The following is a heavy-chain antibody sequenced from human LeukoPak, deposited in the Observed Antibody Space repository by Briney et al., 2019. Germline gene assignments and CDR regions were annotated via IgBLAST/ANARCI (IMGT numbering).Heavy chain of an antibody. CDR1: GFTFSSYA. CDR3: TRARAVASFYGFDP. D-gene: IGHD6-19*01. V-gene: IGHV3-23*01. Sequence: GGSLRLSCAASGFTFSSYAMSWVRQAPGKGLEWVSAISGSGGSTYYADSVKGRFTISRDNSKNTLYLQMNSLRAEDTAVYYCTRARAVASFYGFDPWGQGTLVTVSS. CDR2: ISGSGGST. J-gene: IGHJ5*02.